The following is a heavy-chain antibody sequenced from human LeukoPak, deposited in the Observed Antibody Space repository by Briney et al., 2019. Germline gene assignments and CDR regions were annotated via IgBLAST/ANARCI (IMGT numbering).Heavy chain of an antibody. V-gene: IGHV4-31*03. Sequence: SETLSLTCTVSGGSISSGGYYWSWVRQHPGKGLEWIGYIYYSGSTYYHPSLKSRVTISVDTSKNQFSLKLSSVTAADTAVYYCARGDTYSRRTDYWGQGTLVTVSS. CDR2: IYYSGST. D-gene: IGHD6-13*01. CDR3: ARGDTYSRRTDY. J-gene: IGHJ4*02. CDR1: GGSISSGGYY.